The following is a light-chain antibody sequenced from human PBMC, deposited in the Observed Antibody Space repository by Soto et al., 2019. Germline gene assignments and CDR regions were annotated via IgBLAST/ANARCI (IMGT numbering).Light chain of an antibody. CDR3: QQYDNWPQLT. CDR1: QSVGTN. J-gene: IGKJ4*01. CDR2: GAS. Sequence: EIVMTQSPATLSVSPGESATLSCRASQSVGTNLAWYQQKPGQAPGLLISGASTRATGIPARFSGSGSGTAVTLTIISLQSEDFAIYYCQQYDNWPQLTFGGGTKLEIK. V-gene: IGKV3-15*01.